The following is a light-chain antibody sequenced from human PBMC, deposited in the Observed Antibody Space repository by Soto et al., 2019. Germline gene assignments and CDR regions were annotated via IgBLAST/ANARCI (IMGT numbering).Light chain of an antibody. V-gene: IGKV3-15*01. J-gene: IGKJ1*01. CDR3: QQYSNWPPWT. CDR1: QSVSSN. Sequence: EIVMTQSPATLSVSRGERAPLSCRASQSVSSNLAWYQQKPGQAPRLLIFRASTRATGVPARFSGSGSGTEFTLTISGLQSEDFAVYYCQQYSNWPPWTFGPGTKVDIK. CDR2: RAS.